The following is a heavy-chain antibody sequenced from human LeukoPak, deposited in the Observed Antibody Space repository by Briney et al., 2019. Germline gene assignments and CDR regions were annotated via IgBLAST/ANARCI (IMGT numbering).Heavy chain of an antibody. D-gene: IGHD3-10*01. CDR3: ARGGVRAPFGY. J-gene: IGHJ4*02. Sequence: SETLPLTCTVSGGSISSGSYYWSWIRQPAGKGLEWIGRIYTSGSTNYNPSLKSRVTISVDTSKNQFSLKLSSVTAADTAVYYCARGGVRAPFGYWGQGTLVTVSS. V-gene: IGHV4-61*02. CDR1: GGSISSGSYY. CDR2: IYTSGST.